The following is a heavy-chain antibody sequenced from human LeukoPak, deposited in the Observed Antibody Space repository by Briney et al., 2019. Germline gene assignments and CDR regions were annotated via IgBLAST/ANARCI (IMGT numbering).Heavy chain of an antibody. CDR1: GFTVSSNY. D-gene: IGHD6-19*01. CDR2: IYSGGST. J-gene: IGHJ4*02. Sequence: GGPLRLSCAASGFTVSSNYMSWVRQAPGKGLEWVSVIYSGGSTYYADSVKGRFTISRDNSKNTLYLQMNSLRAEDTAVYYCARDDDSSGWTEGASGYWGQGTLVTVSS. CDR3: ARDDDSSGWTEGASGY. V-gene: IGHV3-53*01.